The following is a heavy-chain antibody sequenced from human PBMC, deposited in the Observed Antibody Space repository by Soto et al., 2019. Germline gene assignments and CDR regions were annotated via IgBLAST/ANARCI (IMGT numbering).Heavy chain of an antibody. CDR2: IYYSGST. CDR1: GGSISSGGYS. V-gene: IGHV4-30-2*01. D-gene: IGHD4-17*01. Sequence: TSETLSLTCTVSGGSISSGGYSWSWIRQPPGKGLEWIGYIYYSGSTYYNPSLKSRVTISVDTSKNQFSLKLSSVTAADTAVYYCARDRNDYGYNWLDPWGQGTLVTVSS. J-gene: IGHJ5*02. CDR3: ARDRNDYGYNWLDP.